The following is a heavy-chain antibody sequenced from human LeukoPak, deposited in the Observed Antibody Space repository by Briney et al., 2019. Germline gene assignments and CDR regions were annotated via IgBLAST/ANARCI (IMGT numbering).Heavy chain of an antibody. V-gene: IGHV1-69*13. CDR2: IIPIFGSA. D-gene: IGHD5-12*01. Sequence: SVKVSCKASGYTFTSYGISWVRQAPGQGLEWMGGIIPIFGSANYAQNFQGRVTITADESTTTAYMELSSLRSEDTAVYYCARVGDDIVAGGSWFDPWGQGTLVTVSS. CDR1: GYTFTSYG. CDR3: ARVGDDIVAGGSWFDP. J-gene: IGHJ5*02.